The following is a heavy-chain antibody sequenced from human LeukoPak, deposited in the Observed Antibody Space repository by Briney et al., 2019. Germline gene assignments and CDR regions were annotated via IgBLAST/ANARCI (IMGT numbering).Heavy chain of an antibody. J-gene: IGHJ4*02. CDR1: SGSISGYY. CDR2: IYYTGKP. CDR3: AREATVVTPLSD. V-gene: IGHV4-59*12. D-gene: IGHD4-17*01. Sequence: SETLSLTCTVSSGSISGYYWGWIRQPPGGTLEYIGHIYYTGKPDYNPSLKSRVTMSVDTSTTQFSLKPSSVTAADTAVYYCAREATVVTPLSDWGQGTLVTVSS.